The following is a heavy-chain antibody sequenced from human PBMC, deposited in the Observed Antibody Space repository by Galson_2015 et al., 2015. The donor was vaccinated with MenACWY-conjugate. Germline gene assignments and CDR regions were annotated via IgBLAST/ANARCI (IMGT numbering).Heavy chain of an antibody. Sequence: SLRLSCAASGFTFSSHVMTWVRQAPGQGLEWVSAISGSGGTTYYADSVRGRFTISRDNSKNTLYLQMNSLRAEDTALYYCVKGSGYCTSTTCYPPDYWGQGTQVTVSS. V-gene: IGHV3-23*01. J-gene: IGHJ4*02. D-gene: IGHD2-2*01. CDR1: GFTFSSHV. CDR2: ISGSGGTT. CDR3: VKGSGYCTSTTCYPPDY.